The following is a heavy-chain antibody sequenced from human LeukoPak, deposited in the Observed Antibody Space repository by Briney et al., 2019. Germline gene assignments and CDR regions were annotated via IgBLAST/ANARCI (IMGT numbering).Heavy chain of an antibody. CDR3: ASGNYVY. CDR2: ISYDGSNK. V-gene: IGHV3-30*03. Sequence: GGSLRLSCAASGFTFSSYGMHWVRQAPGKGLEWVAVISYDGSNKYYADSVKGRFTISRDNSKNTLYLQMNSLRAEDTAMYYCASGNYVYWGQGTLVTVSS. D-gene: IGHD1-7*01. J-gene: IGHJ4*02. CDR1: GFTFSSYG.